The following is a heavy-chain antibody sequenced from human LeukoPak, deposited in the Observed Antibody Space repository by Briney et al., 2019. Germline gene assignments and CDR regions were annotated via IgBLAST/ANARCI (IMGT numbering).Heavy chain of an antibody. CDR1: GGSVSSSNW. Sequence: SETLSLTCAVSGGSVSSSNWWSWVRQAPGKGLEWIGEIHHSGSTNYRPSLKSRVTMSVDKSKNQFSLKLSSVTAADMAVYYCATLRGLPGILPGYWGQGTLVTVSS. CDR3: ATLRGLPGILPGY. CDR2: IHHSGST. D-gene: IGHD6-13*01. J-gene: IGHJ4*02. V-gene: IGHV4-4*02.